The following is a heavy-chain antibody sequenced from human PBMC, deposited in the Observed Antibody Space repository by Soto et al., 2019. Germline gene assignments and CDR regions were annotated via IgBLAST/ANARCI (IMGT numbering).Heavy chain of an antibody. CDR3: ASPIAARPAYYYYYMDV. J-gene: IGHJ6*03. V-gene: IGHV4-39*01. CDR2: IYYSGST. CDR1: GGSISSSSYY. Sequence: SETLSLTCTVSGGSISSSSYYWGWIRQPPGKGLEWIGSIYYSGSTYYNPSLKSRVTISVDTSKNQFSLKLSSVTAADTAVYYCASPIAARPAYYYYYMDVWGKGTTVTVSS. D-gene: IGHD6-6*01.